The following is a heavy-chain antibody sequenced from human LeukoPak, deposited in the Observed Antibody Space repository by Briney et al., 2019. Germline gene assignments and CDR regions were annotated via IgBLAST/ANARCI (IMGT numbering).Heavy chain of an antibody. V-gene: IGHV3-11*01. Sequence: GGSLRLSCVASGFTFSSYWMSWIRQAPGKGLEWVSYISSSGSTMYYTDSVKGRFTISRDNAKDSLYLQMNSLRAEDTAVYYCARDPGSGYEEHFDYWGQGTLVTVSS. CDR3: ARDPGSGYEEHFDY. CDR1: GFTFSSYW. D-gene: IGHD5-12*01. J-gene: IGHJ4*02. CDR2: ISSSGSTM.